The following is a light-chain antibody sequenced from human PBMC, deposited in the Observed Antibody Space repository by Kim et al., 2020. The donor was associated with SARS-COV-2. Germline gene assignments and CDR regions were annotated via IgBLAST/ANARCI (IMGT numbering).Light chain of an antibody. CDR2: DVS. CDR1: SSGVGGYNC. V-gene: IGLV2-14*04. Sequence: GQSITISCTGTSSGVGGYNCVSWYQQHPGKAPKLMIYDVSKRPSGVSNRCSGSKSGSTASLTISGLQAEDEADYYCSSYTSSSTYVFGTGTKVTVL. J-gene: IGLJ1*01. CDR3: SSYTSSSTYV.